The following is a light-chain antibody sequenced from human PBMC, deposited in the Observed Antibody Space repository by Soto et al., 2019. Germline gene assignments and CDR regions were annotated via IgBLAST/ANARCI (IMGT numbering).Light chain of an antibody. CDR1: SSNIGGYY. V-gene: IGLV1-47*01. Sequence: QSVLTQPPSASGTPGQTVTISCSGSSSNIGGYYVYWYQQLPGTTPKLLIYRNDQRPSGVPDRFSGSKSGTSASLAISGLQSEDEADYYCAAWDDTLNAWVFGGGTKLTVL. CDR3: AAWDDTLNAWV. CDR2: RND. J-gene: IGLJ3*02.